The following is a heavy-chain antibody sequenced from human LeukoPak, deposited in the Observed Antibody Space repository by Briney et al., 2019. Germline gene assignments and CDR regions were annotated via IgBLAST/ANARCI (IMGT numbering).Heavy chain of an antibody. J-gene: IGHJ4*02. Sequence: SETLSLTCTASGGSISSYYWSWIRQPPGKGLEWIGCIYYRGTINYNPSLKSRVTVSIDTSKNQFSLKLSSVTAADTAVYYCARAHCSGSGTYYNRAFDYWGQGTLVTVSS. V-gene: IGHV4-59*01. D-gene: IGHD3-10*01. CDR2: IYYRGTI. CDR3: ARAHCSGSGTYYNRAFDY. CDR1: GGSISSYY.